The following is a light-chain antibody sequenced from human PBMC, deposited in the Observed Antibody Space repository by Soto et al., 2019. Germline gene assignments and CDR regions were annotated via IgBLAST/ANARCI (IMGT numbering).Light chain of an antibody. Sequence: DSEVTQAPSTLSASLGDRVTITCGASQSISSWLAWYQQKPGKAPKLLIYKASSLESGVPSRFSGSLSGTEFTLTISSLQTDDFATYYCQQYNSYSRTFGQGTKVDLK. J-gene: IGKJ1*01. V-gene: IGKV1-5*03. CDR1: QSISSW. CDR3: QQYNSYSRT. CDR2: KAS.